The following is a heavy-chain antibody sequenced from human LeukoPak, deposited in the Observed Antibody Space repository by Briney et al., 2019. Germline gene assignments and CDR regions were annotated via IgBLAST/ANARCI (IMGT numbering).Heavy chain of an antibody. V-gene: IGHV3-23*01. Sequence: GGTLRLSCAASGFTFSSYAMSWVRQAPGKGLEWVSAISGSGGSTYYADSVKGRFTISRDNSKNTLYLQMNSLRAEDTAVYYCAKDIVVVVAATLDYWGQGTLVTVSS. CDR2: ISGSGGST. CDR1: GFTFSSYA. D-gene: IGHD2-15*01. CDR3: AKDIVVVVAATLDY. J-gene: IGHJ4*02.